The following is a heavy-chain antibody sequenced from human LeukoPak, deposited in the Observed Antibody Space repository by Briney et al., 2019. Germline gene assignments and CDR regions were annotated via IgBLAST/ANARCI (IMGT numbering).Heavy chain of an antibody. CDR3: AKDYRGSYPYYFDY. V-gene: IGHV3-23*01. J-gene: IGHJ4*02. D-gene: IGHD2-15*01. CDR2: VCGSGSST. CDR1: GFTFSSYA. Sequence: GGSLRLSCAASGFTFSSYAMSWVRQPPGKGLEWVSAVCGSGSSTYYADPVKGRFTISRDNSKNTLYLQMSSLRAEDTAVYYCAKDYRGSYPYYFDYWGQGTLVTVSS.